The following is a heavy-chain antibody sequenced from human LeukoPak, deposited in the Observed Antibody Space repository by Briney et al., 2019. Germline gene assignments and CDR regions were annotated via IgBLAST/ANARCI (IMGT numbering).Heavy chain of an antibody. V-gene: IGHV3-23*01. CDR2: ISGSGGST. D-gene: IGHD6-6*01. CDR3: AKGAGFSSSSGVWYFDL. CDR1: GFTFSSYA. Sequence: GGSLRLSCAASGFTFSSYAMSWVRQAPGKGLECVSVISGSGGSTYYADSVTVHFTISRDNSKNTLYLQMNSLRVEDTAVYYCAKGAGFSSSSGVWYFDLWGQGTLVTVSS. J-gene: IGHJ2*01.